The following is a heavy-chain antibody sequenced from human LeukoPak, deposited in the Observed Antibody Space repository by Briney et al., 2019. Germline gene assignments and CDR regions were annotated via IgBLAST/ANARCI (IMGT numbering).Heavy chain of an antibody. CDR3: ARGHYDILNWFDP. V-gene: IGHV3-11*01. J-gene: IGHJ5*02. D-gene: IGHD3-9*01. CDR2: ISSSGSTI. CDR1: GFTFSGYY. Sequence: GGSLRLSCAASGFTFSGYYMSWIRQAPGKGLEWVSYISSSGSTIYYADSVKGRFTISRDNAKNSLYLQMNSLRAEDTAVYYCARGHYDILNWFDPWGQGTLVTVSS.